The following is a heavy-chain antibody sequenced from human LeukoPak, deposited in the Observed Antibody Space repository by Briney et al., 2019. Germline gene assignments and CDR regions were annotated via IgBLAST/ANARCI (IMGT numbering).Heavy chain of an antibody. CDR1: GYTFTGYY. CDR2: ISPDSGGT. V-gene: IGHV1-2*02. J-gene: IGHJ5*02. CDR3: AREVTIFGVVTA. D-gene: IGHD3-3*01. Sequence: ASVKVSCKASGYTFTGYYIHWVRQAPGQGLEWMGWISPDSGGTNYAQKFQGRVTTTGDTSISTAYMELSRLRSDDTAVYYCAREVTIFGVVTAWGQGTLVTVSS.